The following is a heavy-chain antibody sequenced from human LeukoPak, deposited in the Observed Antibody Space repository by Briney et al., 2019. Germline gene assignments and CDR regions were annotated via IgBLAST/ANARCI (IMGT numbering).Heavy chain of an antibody. J-gene: IGHJ6*03. V-gene: IGHV1-69*01. CDR3: ARGTSPLFCHHYMDV. CDR2: IIPIFGTA. D-gene: IGHD1-1*01. Sequence: GSSVKVSCKASGGTFSSYAISWVRQAPGQGLEWMGGIIPIFGTANYAQKFQGRVTITAAESTSTAYMELSSLRSEATAVYYCARGTSPLFCHHYMDVWGKGTTVTVSS. CDR1: GGTFSSYA.